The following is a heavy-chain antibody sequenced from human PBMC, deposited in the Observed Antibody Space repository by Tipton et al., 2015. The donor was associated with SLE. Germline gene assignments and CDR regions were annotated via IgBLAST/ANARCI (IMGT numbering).Heavy chain of an antibody. J-gene: IGHJ4*02. V-gene: IGHV5-51*03. CDR2: IYPGDSDA. CDR1: GYIFTNFW. CDR3: ARRTTGSCFDY. D-gene: IGHD1-1*01. Sequence: QLVQSGAEVKKPGESLKISCKGSGYIFTNFWIGWVRQMPGKGLEWMGVIYPGDSDARYSPSFEGQVTFSVDKSISTAYLQWSSLKDSDSAMYYCARRTTGSCFDYWGQGTLVSVSS.